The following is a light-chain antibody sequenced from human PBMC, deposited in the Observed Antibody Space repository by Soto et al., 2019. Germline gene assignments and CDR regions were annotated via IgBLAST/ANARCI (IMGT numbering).Light chain of an antibody. V-gene: IGKV3-20*01. CDR2: GAS. CDR1: QNLSSSY. CDR3: QQYGNSPLWT. J-gene: IGKJ1*01. Sequence: EIVLTQSPGTLSLSPGERATLSCRASQNLSSSYLTWYQQKPGQAPRLLIYGASSRATGIADRFSGSGSGTDFTLTISRLEPEDFAVYYCQQYGNSPLWTFGQGTKVEIK.